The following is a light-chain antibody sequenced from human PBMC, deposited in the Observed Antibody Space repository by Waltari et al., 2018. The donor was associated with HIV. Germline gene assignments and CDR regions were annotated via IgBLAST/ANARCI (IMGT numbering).Light chain of an antibody. CDR2: DAS. CDR3: QQRRDWPPT. J-gene: IGKJ4*01. CDR1: QSVSDY. Sequence: EIVLTQSPATLSLSPGERATLSFRASQSVSDYLAWYQQKPGQAPRLLIYDASNRATGIPARFSGSGSGTDFTLTINSLEPEDFAVYYCQQRRDWPPTFGGGTKVEIK. V-gene: IGKV3-11*01.